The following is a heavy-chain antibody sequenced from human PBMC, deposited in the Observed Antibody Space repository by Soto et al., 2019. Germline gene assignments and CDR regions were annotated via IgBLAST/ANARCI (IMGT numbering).Heavy chain of an antibody. D-gene: IGHD6-25*01. CDR3: AGQYSSANWFDP. V-gene: IGHV3-11*06. Sequence: GGTLRLSCAASGFTFSDYYMSWIRQAPGKGLEWVSYISSSSSYTNYADSVKGRFTISRDNAKNSLYLQMNSLRAEDTAVYYCAGQYSSANWFDPWGQGTLATVSS. CDR2: ISSSSSYT. J-gene: IGHJ5*02. CDR1: GFTFSDYY.